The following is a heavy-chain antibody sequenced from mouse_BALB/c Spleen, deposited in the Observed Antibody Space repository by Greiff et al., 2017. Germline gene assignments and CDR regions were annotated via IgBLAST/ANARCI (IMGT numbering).Heavy chain of an antibody. CDR3: SCSRDYDVRLFAY. CDR1: GYTFTSYD. J-gene: IGHJ3*01. V-gene: IGHV1S56*01. Sequence: QVQLLQSGPELVKPGASVKISCTASGYTFTSYDINWVRQRPGQGLEWIGWSCTGDGSTKYEEKFKGKATLTADKSYSTTYMQLSRLTSETSAVYFCSCSRDYDVRLFAYWGQGTPVTVSA. CDR2: SCTGDGST. D-gene: IGHD2-4*01.